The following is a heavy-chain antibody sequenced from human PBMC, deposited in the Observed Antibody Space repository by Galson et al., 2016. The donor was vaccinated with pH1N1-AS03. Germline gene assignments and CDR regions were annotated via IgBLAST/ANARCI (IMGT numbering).Heavy chain of an antibody. D-gene: IGHD2-15*01. CDR2: IDPRDSDT. J-gene: IGHJ3*02. Sequence: QSGAEVTKPGESLKISCKASGYDFINYWIGWVRQMPGRGLEWMGVIDPRDSDTRYSPSFQGQVTIPADKSITTAHLQWDSLKASDTGMYFCARHRQSETYSEAFDIWGQGTMVTVSS. CDR1: GYDFINYW. CDR3: ARHRQSETYSEAFDI. V-gene: IGHV5-51*01.